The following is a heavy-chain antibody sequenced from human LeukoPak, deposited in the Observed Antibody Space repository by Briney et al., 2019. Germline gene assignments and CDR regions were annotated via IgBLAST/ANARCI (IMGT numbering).Heavy chain of an antibody. Sequence: SETLSLTCTVSGGSISNYCWSWIRQSPGKGLEWIGYICYRGSTNYNPSLKSRVTISVDTSKNQFSLKLSSVTAADTAVYYCARGYTYGPPVEYWGQGTLVTVSS. J-gene: IGHJ4*02. CDR3: ARGYTYGPPVEY. CDR1: GGSISNYC. D-gene: IGHD5-18*01. V-gene: IGHV4-59*01. CDR2: ICYRGST.